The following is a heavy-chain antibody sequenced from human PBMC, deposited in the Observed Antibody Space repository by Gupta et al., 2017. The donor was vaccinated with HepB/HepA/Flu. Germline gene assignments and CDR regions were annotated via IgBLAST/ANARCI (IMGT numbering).Heavy chain of an antibody. V-gene: IGHV3-21*01. J-gene: IGHJ3*02. Sequence: EVQLVESGGGLVKPGGSLRLSCAASGFPFSSYSMNWVRQAPGKGLEWVSSISSSSSYIYYADSVKGRFTISRDNAKNSLYLQMNSLRAEDTAVYYCASAENYYDTSGYGHDAFDIWGQGTMVTVSS. CDR1: GFPFSSYS. D-gene: IGHD3-22*01. CDR2: ISSSSSYI. CDR3: ASAENYYDTSGYGHDAFDI.